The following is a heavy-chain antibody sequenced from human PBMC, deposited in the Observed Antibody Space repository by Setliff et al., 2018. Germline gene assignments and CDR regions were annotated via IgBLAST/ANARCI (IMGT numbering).Heavy chain of an antibody. D-gene: IGHD3-22*01. V-gene: IGHV3-23*01. J-gene: IGHJ4*02. CDR3: AKDGDNYHDSGDYYHEFDY. CDR1: GFTFTNYA. Sequence: PGGSLRLSCVASGFTFTNYAMTWVRQAPGKGLEWVSGFRGSGGTTYYADSVKGRFTISRDNSKNTLFLQMNGLRAEDTAVYYCAKDGDNYHDSGDYYHEFDYWGQGAQVTVSS. CDR2: FRGSGGTT.